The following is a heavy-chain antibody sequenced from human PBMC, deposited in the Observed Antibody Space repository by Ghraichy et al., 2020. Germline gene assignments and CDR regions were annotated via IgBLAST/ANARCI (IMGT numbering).Heavy chain of an antibody. D-gene: IGHD6-13*01. J-gene: IGHJ5*02. CDR2: INHSGST. Sequence: SETLSLTCAVYGGSFSGYYWSWIRQPPGKGLEWIGEINHSGSTNYNPSLKSRVTISVDTSKNQFSLKLSSVTAADTAVYYCARGWRRGSWYPGKFDPWGQGTLVTVSS. CDR1: GGSFSGYY. V-gene: IGHV4-34*01. CDR3: ARGWRRGSWYPGKFDP.